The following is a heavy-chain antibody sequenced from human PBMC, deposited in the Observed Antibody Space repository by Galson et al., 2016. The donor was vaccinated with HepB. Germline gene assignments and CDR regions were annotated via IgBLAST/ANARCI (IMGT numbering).Heavy chain of an antibody. V-gene: IGHV3-73*01. J-gene: IGHJ4*02. D-gene: IGHD1-14*01. CDR3: TRRGPRITDYFDY. CDR2: IRGKANXXGT. CDR1: GXXLGXXX. Sequence: SLXXSCAASGXXLGXXXMHXXXQAXXKGLXWVGRIRGKANXXGTEYAASVRGRFVISRDNSTNTAYLHMNSLKTEDTAVFXCTRRGPRITDYFDYWGQGTLVTVSP.